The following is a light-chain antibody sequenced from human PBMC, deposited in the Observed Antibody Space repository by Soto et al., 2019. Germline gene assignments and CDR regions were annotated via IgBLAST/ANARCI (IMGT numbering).Light chain of an antibody. CDR3: CSYAGSYTFV. CDR1: SSDVGGYNY. J-gene: IGLJ1*01. CDR2: AAT. V-gene: IGLV2-11*01. Sequence: QSVLTQPRSVSGSPGQSVTISCTGTSSDVGGYNYVSWYQQHPGKAPKHMIYAATERPSGVPDRFSGSKSGNTASLTISGLQAEDEADYYCCSYAGSYTFVFGTGTKVTVL.